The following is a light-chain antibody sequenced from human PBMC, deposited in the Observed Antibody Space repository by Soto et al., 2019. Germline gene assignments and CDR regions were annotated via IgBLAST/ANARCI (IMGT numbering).Light chain of an antibody. CDR3: QDSYSSPSVT. V-gene: IGKV1-39*01. J-gene: IGKJ3*01. CDR2: AAS. Sequence: DIQMTQSPSSMSASVGDRVTITCRASQSISAYLDWYQEKPGKAPKLLIYAASSLQGGGTPRSSGSGSGTDFTPTITSLQPEDFVTYYDQDSYSSPSVTCGPGTKV. CDR1: QSISAY.